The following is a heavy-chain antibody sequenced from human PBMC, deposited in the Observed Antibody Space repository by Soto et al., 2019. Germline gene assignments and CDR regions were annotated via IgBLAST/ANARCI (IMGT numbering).Heavy chain of an antibody. V-gene: IGHV3-53*01. J-gene: IGHJ2*01. CDR2: IYSGGST. CDR3: ARDRVVGIKWYFDL. D-gene: IGHD3-22*01. CDR1: GFTVSSNY. Sequence: EVQLVESGGGLIQPGGSLRLSCAASGFTVSSNYMSWVRQAPGKGLEWVSVIYSGGSTYYADSVKGRFTISRDNSKNTLYLQMKSLGAKDTAVYYCARDRVVGIKWYFDLWGRGTLVTVSS.